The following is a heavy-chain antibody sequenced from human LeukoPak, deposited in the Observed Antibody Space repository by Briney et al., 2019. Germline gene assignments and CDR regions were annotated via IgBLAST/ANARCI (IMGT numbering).Heavy chain of an antibody. D-gene: IGHD6-19*01. J-gene: IGHJ4*02. CDR1: GFTFSNYA. Sequence: GSLLLSCAASGFTFSNYAMSWVRQAPGKGLEWVSAIVGSGGDTFHADSVKGRFTISRDNSKNTLYLQMSSLGAEDTAVYYCAKEIAVRGQGVFDYWGQGTLVTVSS. CDR2: IVGSGGDT. CDR3: AKEIAVRGQGVFDY. V-gene: IGHV3-23*01.